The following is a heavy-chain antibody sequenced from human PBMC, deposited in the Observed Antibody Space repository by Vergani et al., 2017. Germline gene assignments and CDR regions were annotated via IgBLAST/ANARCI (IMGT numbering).Heavy chain of an antibody. D-gene: IGHD6-13*01. CDR1: GFTFSSYA. Sequence: VQLVESGGGLVKPGGSLRLSCAASGFTFSSYAMHWVRQAPGKGLEWVAVISYDGSNKYYADSVKGRFTISRDNSKNTLYLQMNSLRAEDTAVYYCAREPPSVSAAAGYWGQGTLVTVSS. J-gene: IGHJ4*02. CDR3: AREPPSVSAAAGY. V-gene: IGHV3-30*01. CDR2: ISYDGSNK.